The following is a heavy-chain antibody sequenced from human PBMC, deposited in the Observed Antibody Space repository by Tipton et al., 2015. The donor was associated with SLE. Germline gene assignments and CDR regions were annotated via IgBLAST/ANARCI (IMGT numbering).Heavy chain of an antibody. D-gene: IGHD6-19*01. Sequence: GSLRLSCAASGFTFSTYSMNWVRQAPGKGLEWVSSISITSSYIYYADSVKGRFTISRDNAKNSLYLQMNSLRAEDTAVYYCARHRGIEVATRDVYYYQNMDVWGTGTAVTVSS. CDR2: ISITSSYI. V-gene: IGHV3-21*01. CDR3: ARHRGIEVATRDVYYYQNMDV. CDR1: GFTFSTYS. J-gene: IGHJ6*03.